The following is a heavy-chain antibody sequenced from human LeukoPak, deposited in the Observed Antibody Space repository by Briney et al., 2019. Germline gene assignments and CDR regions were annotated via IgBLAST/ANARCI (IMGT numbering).Heavy chain of an antibody. Sequence: PSETLFLTCTVSGGPISSYYWSWIRQPPGKGLEWIGYIYYSGSTNYNPSLKSRVTISVDTSKNQFSLKLSSVTAADTAVYYCARADRSLLAAAGFDPWGQGTLVTVSS. V-gene: IGHV4-59*01. CDR1: GGPISSYY. CDR3: ARADRSLLAAAGFDP. J-gene: IGHJ5*02. D-gene: IGHD6-13*01. CDR2: IYYSGST.